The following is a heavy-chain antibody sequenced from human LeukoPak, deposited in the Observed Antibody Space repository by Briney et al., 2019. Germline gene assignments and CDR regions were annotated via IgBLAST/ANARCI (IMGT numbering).Heavy chain of an antibody. CDR1: GFTFSSYA. J-gene: IGHJ4*02. CDR2: ISGSGGST. D-gene: IGHD2-2*01. CDR3: ARGGCSSTSCHSDY. V-gene: IGHV3-23*01. Sequence: GGSLRLSCAASGFTFSSYAMSWVRQAPGKGLEWVSAISGSGGSTYYADSVKGRFTISRDNSKNTLYLQMNSLRAEDTAVYYCARGGCSSTSCHSDYWGQGTLVTVSS.